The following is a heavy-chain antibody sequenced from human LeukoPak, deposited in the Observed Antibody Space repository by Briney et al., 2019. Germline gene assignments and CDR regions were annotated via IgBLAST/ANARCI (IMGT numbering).Heavy chain of an antibody. V-gene: IGHV3-66*02. CDR2: IYSGGST. D-gene: IGHD3-3*01. CDR1: GFTVSSNY. Sequence: GGSLRLSCAASGFTVSSNYMSWVRQAPGKGLEWASVIYSGGSTYYADSVKGRFTISRDNSKNTLYLQMNSLRAEDTAVYYCARDSPPYYDFWSGYYDYWGQGTLVTVSS. CDR3: ARDSPPYYDFWSGYYDY. J-gene: IGHJ4*02.